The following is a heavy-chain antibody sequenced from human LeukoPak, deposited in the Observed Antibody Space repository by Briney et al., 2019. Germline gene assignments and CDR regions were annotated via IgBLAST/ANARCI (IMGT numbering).Heavy chain of an antibody. CDR2: LSGSANSK. V-gene: IGHV3-23*01. Sequence: GGSLRLSCAASGFTFKNYAMNWVRQAPGKGLEWVSALSGSANSKYYADSVRGRFTISRDNSKNTLYLRMNTLRAEDTAIYYCARQIITTDIKWGQGTLVTVSS. D-gene: IGHD4-11*01. J-gene: IGHJ4*02. CDR1: GFTFKNYA. CDR3: ARQIITTDIK.